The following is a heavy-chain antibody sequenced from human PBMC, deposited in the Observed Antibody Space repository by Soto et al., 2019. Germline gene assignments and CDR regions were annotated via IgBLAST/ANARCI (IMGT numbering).Heavy chain of an antibody. CDR1: GYTFTSYG. CDR2: ISANNGNT. D-gene: IGHD3-22*01. Sequence: ASVKVSCKASGYTFTSYGISWVRQAPGQGLEWMGWISANNGNTNYAQKLQGRVTMTTDTSTSTAYMELRSLRSDDTAVYYCARGLDYDSSGYHDAFDIWGQGTMVTVS. J-gene: IGHJ3*02. CDR3: ARGLDYDSSGYHDAFDI. V-gene: IGHV1-18*01.